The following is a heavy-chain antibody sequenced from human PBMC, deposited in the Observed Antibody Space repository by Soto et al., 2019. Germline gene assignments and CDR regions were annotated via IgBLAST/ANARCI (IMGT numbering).Heavy chain of an antibody. CDR3: ASLISSEGPFDY. J-gene: IGHJ4*02. CDR2: ISYDGSNK. Sequence: QVHLVESGGCVVQSGRSLRLSCAASGFTFTDYALNWVRQAPGKGLEWMAVISYDGSNKFYADSVKGRFTISRDNSKNMLYSQVNSLKTEDTAVYYCASLISSEGPFDYWGQGPLVTVSS. CDR1: GFTFTDYA. V-gene: IGHV3-30-3*01.